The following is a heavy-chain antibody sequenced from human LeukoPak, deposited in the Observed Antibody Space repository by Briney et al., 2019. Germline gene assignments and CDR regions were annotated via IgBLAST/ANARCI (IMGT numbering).Heavy chain of an antibody. CDR3: ARAQYYYGSGSPFDY. Sequence: PGGSLRLSCAASGFTVSSNYMSWVRQAPGKGLEWVSVIYSGGSTYYADSVKGRFTISRDNAKNSLYLQMNSLRAEDTAVYYCARAQYYYGSGSPFDYWGQGTLVTVSS. CDR1: GFTVSSNY. CDR2: IYSGGST. D-gene: IGHD3-10*01. V-gene: IGHV3-66*01. J-gene: IGHJ4*02.